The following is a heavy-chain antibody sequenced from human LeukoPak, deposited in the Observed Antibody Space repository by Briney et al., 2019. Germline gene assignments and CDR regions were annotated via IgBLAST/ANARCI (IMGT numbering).Heavy chain of an antibody. V-gene: IGHV3-23*01. CDR2: ISGSTIST. J-gene: IGHJ4*02. Sequence: GGSLRLSCAASGFTFSNYAMTWIRQAPGKGLEWVSTISGSTISTYYADSVKGRYTVSRDNSNNTLYLQMNSLRAEDTAVYYCAKSPPVTAKGWYFDYWGQGTRVSVSS. CDR1: GFTFSNYA. CDR3: AKSPPVTAKGWYFDY. D-gene: IGHD2-21*02.